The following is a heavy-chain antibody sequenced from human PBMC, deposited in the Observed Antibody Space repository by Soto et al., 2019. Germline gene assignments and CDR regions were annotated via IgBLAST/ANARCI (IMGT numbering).Heavy chain of an antibody. CDR1: GFTFGSYA. V-gene: IGHV3-23*01. Sequence: GGSLRLSCAASGFTFGSYAMSWVRQAPGKGLEWVSAISGSGGSTYYADSVKGRFTISRDNSKNTLYLQMNSLRAEDTAVYYCAKGLGTVLLCFDWLPCDSWGQGSLVTVAS. J-gene: IGHJ1*01. CDR2: ISGSGGST. CDR3: AKGLGTVLLCFDWLPCDS. D-gene: IGHD3-9*01.